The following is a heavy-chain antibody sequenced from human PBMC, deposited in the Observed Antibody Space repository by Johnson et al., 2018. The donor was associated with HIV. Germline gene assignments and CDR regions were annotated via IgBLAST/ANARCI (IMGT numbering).Heavy chain of an antibody. D-gene: IGHD3-22*01. J-gene: IGHJ3*02. CDR3: ARVFYYDSNDGFDI. Sequence: QMLLVESGGGLVQPGRSLRLSCAASGFTFTSYAMHWIRQAPGKGLEWVALVSYDGSNIHYADSVKGRFTISRDSSKNMLYLQMNILRTEDTAVYYCARVFYYDSNDGFDIWGQGTRVTVSS. CDR1: GFTFTSYA. V-gene: IGHV3-30*04. CDR2: VSYDGSNI.